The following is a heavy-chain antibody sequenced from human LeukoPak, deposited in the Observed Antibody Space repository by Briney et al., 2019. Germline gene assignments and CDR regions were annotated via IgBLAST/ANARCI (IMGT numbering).Heavy chain of an antibody. V-gene: IGHV1-69*04. D-gene: IGHD6-19*01. CDR2: IIPILGIA. J-gene: IGHJ4*02. CDR1: GGTFSSYA. CDR3: ARDPYSSGWYDY. Sequence: ASVKVSCKASGGTFSSYAISWVRQAPGQGLEWMGRIIPILGIANYAQKFQGRVTITADKSTSTAYMELSSLRSEDTAVYYCARDPYSSGWYDYWGQGTLVTVSS.